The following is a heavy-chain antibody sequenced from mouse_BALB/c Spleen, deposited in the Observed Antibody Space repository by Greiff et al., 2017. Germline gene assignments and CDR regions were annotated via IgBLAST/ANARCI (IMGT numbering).Heavy chain of an antibody. CDR2: IYPSDSYT. Sequence: VQLQQPGAELVRPGASVKLSCKASGYTFTSYWINWVKQRPGQGLEWIGNIYPSDSYTNYNQKFKDKATLTVDKSSSTAYMQLSSPTSEDSAVYYGRRDGMGYGNRPWFAYWGQGTLVTVSA. J-gene: IGHJ3*01. D-gene: IGHD2-10*02. V-gene: IGHV1-69*02. CDR3: RRDGMGYGNRPWFAY. CDR1: GYTFTSYW.